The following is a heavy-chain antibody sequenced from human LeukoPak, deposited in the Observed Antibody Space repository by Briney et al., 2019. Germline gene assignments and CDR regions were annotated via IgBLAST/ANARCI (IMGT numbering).Heavy chain of an antibody. V-gene: IGHV1-69*13. D-gene: IGHD2-8*01. Sequence: SVKVSCKASGGTFSNYAITWVRQAPGQGLEWMGGIIPIFGTASYAQKFQGRVTITADESTSTAYMEVSSLRSEDTAVYYCATLSTNDYGDYWGQGALVTVSS. J-gene: IGHJ4*02. CDR2: IIPIFGTA. CDR3: ATLSTNDYGDY. CDR1: GGTFSNYA.